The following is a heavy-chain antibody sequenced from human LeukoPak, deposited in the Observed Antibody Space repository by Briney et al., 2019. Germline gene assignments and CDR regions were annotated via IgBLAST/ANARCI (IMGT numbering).Heavy chain of an antibody. CDR3: ATGKSNYYYFGMDV. Sequence: GGSLRLSCVASGFTFSGYEISWVRQAPGKGLEWISYISDSGDTISYADSVKGRFTVSRDNAKNSLYLQMNSLRAEDTALYYCATGKSNYYYFGMDVWGKGTTVTVSS. J-gene: IGHJ6*04. V-gene: IGHV3-48*03. CDR1: GFTFSGYE. CDR2: ISDSGDTI.